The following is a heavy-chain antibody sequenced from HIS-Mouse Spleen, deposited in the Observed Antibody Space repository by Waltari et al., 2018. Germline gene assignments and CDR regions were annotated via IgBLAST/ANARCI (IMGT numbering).Heavy chain of an antibody. CDR3: AREIPYSSSWYDWYFDL. Sequence: QLQLQESGPGLVKPSETLSLTCTVSGGPISSSSYYGGRIRQPPGKGLEWIGSIYYSGSTYYNPSLKSRVTISVDTSKNQFSLKLSSVTAADTAVYYCAREIPYSSSWYDWYFDLWGRGTLVTVSS. V-gene: IGHV4-39*07. D-gene: IGHD6-13*01. J-gene: IGHJ2*01. CDR1: GGPISSSSYY. CDR2: IYYSGST.